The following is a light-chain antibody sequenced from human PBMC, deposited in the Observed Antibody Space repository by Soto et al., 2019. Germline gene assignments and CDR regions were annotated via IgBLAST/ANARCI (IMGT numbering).Light chain of an antibody. J-gene: IGKJ2*01. CDR3: HHYDSSPPYT. Sequence: EIVLTQSPGTLSLSPGERVTLSCRASRSFSSSYLAWYQHKVGQAPRLLIYAASTRATGIPDRFSGSGSATDFTLTISRLEPEDSAVYYCHHYDSSPPYTFGQGTKLEIK. CDR1: RSFSSSY. V-gene: IGKV3-20*01. CDR2: AAS.